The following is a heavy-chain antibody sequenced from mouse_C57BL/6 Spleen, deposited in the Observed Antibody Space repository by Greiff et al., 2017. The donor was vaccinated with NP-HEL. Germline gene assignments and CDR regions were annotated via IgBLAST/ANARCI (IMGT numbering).Heavy chain of an antibody. V-gene: IGHV1-64*01. CDR3: ARDYGSSYWYFDV. Sequence: QVQLQQPGAELVKPGASVKLSCKASGYTFTSYWMHWVKQRPGQGLEWIGMFHPNSGSTNYNEKFKSKATLTVDKSSSTAYMQLSSLTSEDSAVYYCARDYGSSYWYFDVWGTGTTVTVSS. J-gene: IGHJ1*03. CDR1: GYTFTSYW. CDR2: FHPNSGST. D-gene: IGHD1-1*01.